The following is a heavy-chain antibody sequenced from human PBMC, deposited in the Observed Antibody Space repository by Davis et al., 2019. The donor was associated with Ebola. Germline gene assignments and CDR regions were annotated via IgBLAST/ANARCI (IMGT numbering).Heavy chain of an antibody. CDR2: INPNSGNT. CDR1: GYTFTSYY. CDR3: ARDGSGWYDY. J-gene: IGHJ4*02. Sequence: ASVKVSCKASGYTFTSYYMHWVRQAPGQGLEWMGWINPNSGNTNYAQKLQGRVTMTTDTSTSTAYMELRSLRSDDTAVYYCARDGSGWYDYGGQGTLVTVSS. D-gene: IGHD6-19*01. V-gene: IGHV1-18*04.